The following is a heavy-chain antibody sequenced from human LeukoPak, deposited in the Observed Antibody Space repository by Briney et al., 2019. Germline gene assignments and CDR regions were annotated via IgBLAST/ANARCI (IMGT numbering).Heavy chain of an antibody. CDR1: GFTFSSYA. D-gene: IGHD3-9*01. Sequence: PGGSLRLSCAAPGFTFSSYAMSWVRQAPGKGLEWVSAISGSGGSTYYADSVKGRFTISRDNSKNTLYLQMNSLRAEDTAVYYCAKAERYFDWLLSFDYWGQGTLVTVSS. J-gene: IGHJ4*02. CDR3: AKAERYFDWLLSFDY. V-gene: IGHV3-23*01. CDR2: ISGSGGST.